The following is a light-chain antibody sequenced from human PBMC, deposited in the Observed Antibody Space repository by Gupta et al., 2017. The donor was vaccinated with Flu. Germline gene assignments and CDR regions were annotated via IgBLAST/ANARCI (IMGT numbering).Light chain of an antibody. V-gene: IGKV3-20*01. Sequence: ESVLTQSPGPLSLSPGERATLSCRASQSVRSSYLAWYQQKPGQAPRLLIYGASSRATGIPDRFSGSGSGTDFTVTISRLEPEDFAVYYCQQYGSSPWTFGQGTKVEIK. CDR2: GAS. CDR1: QSVRSSY. CDR3: QQYGSSPWT. J-gene: IGKJ1*01.